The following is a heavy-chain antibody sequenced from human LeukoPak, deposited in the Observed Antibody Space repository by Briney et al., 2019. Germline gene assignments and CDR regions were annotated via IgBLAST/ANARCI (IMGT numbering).Heavy chain of an antibody. V-gene: IGHV3-7*01. CDR2: INQDGSEK. J-gene: IGHJ4*02. D-gene: IGHD5-24*01. Sequence: GGSLRLFCAVCGLTYRSYWMSWVRQAPGKGLEWVANINQDGSEKYFVDSVKGRFTISRDNAKNSLHLQMNTLRAEDTAVYYCASERDGTFFDYWGQGTLVTVSS. CDR3: ASERDGTFFDY. CDR1: GLTYRSYW.